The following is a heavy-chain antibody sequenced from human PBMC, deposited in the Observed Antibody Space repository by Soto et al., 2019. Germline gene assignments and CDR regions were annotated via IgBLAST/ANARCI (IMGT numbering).Heavy chain of an antibody. CDR1: GFTFSDYY. D-gene: IGHD6-25*01. Sequence: GGSLRLSCAASGFTFSDYYMSWIRQAPGKGLEWVSYISSSSSYTNYADSVKGRFTISRDNAKNSLYLQMNSLRAEDTAVYYCARPGGSARLQSGYYYYCGMHLWGQGT. J-gene: IGHJ6*02. CDR2: ISSSSSYT. CDR3: ARPGGSARLQSGYYYYCGMHL. V-gene: IGHV3-11*06.